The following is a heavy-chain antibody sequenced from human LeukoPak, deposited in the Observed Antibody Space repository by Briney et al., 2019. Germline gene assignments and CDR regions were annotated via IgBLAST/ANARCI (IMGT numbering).Heavy chain of an antibody. CDR1: GFIFRNYA. CDR3: AREAVNPNWFDP. V-gene: IGHV3-23*01. J-gene: IGHJ5*02. CDR2: ISDNGGGR. Sequence: GGSLRLSCGASGFIFRNYAMSWVRQAPGEGLEWVSGISDNGGGRYYADSVKGRFTISRDNSKNMLYLQMNSLRAEDTAVYYCAREAVNPNWFDPWGQGTLVTVSS.